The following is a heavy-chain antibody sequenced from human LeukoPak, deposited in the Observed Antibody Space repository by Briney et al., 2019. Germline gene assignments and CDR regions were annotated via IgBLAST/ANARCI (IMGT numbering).Heavy chain of an antibody. J-gene: IGHJ6*02. V-gene: IGHV4-39*01. CDR1: GVSVSSGSYY. CDR2: TYYTGST. CDR3: ARLGAAPGPPHYFYYGMDV. Sequence: SETLSLTCTVSGVSVSSGSYYWGWVRQPPGKGLEWIGSTYYTGSTYYNPSLRSRVSISGDTSKNQVSLKVNSVTAADTAVYYCARLGAAPGPPHYFYYGMDVWGQGTTVTVS. D-gene: IGHD6-13*01.